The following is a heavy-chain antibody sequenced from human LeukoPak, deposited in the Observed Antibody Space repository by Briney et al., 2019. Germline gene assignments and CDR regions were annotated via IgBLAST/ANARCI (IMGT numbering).Heavy chain of an antibody. CDR3: TTEPLGYRYFDY. CDR1: GFTFTNAC. J-gene: IGHJ4*02. D-gene: IGHD5-12*01. CDR2: IN. V-gene: IGHV3-15*01. Sequence: GGSLRLSCAASGFTFTNACMSWVRQAPGKGLEGVGRINEYAAPVKGRFIISRDDSKNTLYLQINSLKTEDTAVYYCTTEPLGYRYFDYWGQGTLVTVSS.